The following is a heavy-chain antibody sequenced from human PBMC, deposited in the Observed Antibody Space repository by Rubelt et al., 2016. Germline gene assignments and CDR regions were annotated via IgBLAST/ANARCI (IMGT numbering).Heavy chain of an antibody. CDR2: IYYSGST. Sequence: QVQLQESGPGLVKPSETLSLTCTVSGGSISSYYWSWIRQPPGKGLEWIGYIYYSGSTNYNPSLKSRCTISVDTSKNQCSLKLSSVTAADTAVYYCARHCCVTYYYGMDVWGQGTTVTVSS. CDR1: GGSISSYY. V-gene: IGHV4-59*08. D-gene: IGHD2-21*01. CDR3: ARHCCVTYYYGMDV. J-gene: IGHJ6*02.